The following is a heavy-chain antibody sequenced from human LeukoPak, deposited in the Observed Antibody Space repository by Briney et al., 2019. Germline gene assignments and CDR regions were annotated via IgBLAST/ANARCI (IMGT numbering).Heavy chain of an antibody. CDR3: ARPYNWNALSHFDY. Sequence: GGTLRLSCAASGFTFSNYGMSWVRQAPGKGLEWVSAISLSGDSTYYADSVKGRFTISRDNSKNTLYLQMNSLRAEDTAVYYCARPYNWNALSHFDYWGQGTLVTVSS. V-gene: IGHV3-23*01. CDR1: GFTFSNYG. J-gene: IGHJ4*02. D-gene: IGHD1-20*01. CDR2: ISLSGDST.